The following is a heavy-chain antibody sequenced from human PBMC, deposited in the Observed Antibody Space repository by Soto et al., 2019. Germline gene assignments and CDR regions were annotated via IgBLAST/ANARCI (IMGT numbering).Heavy chain of an antibody. Sequence: PSETLSLTXTVSGGSISSYYWSWIRQPPGKGLEWIGYIYYSGSTNYNPSLKSRVTTSVDTSKNQFSLKLSSVTAADTAVYYCARDAVAARSPYYYYYGMDVWGQGTTVTVSS. V-gene: IGHV4-59*01. CDR1: GGSISSYY. CDR3: ARDAVAARSPYYYYYGMDV. D-gene: IGHD6-6*01. J-gene: IGHJ6*02. CDR2: IYYSGST.